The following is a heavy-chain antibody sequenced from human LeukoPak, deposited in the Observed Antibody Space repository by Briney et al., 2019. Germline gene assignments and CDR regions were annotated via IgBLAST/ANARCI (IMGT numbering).Heavy chain of an antibody. CDR2: ISYDGGIT. CDR3: ARDSTYFYEGGSSGPHYFDY. CDR1: GFTFNRYS. V-gene: IGHV3-30*01. Sequence: PGGSLRLSCAASGFTFNRYSMLWVRQAPGKGPEWLAVISYDGGITHYADSVKDRFTISRDNSKNTLFLQLNSLRGDDTAVYYCARDSTYFYEGGSSGPHYFDYWGQGTLVTVSS. D-gene: IGHD3-16*01. J-gene: IGHJ4*02.